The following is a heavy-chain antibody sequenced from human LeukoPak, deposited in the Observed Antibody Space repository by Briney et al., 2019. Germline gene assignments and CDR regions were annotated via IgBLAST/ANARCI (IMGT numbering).Heavy chain of an antibody. CDR1: GYTFTNYA. CDR2: INTNTGNP. J-gene: IGHJ4*02. CDR3: VRDPNHYYDSNGYYGDY. D-gene: IGHD3-22*01. Sequence: GASVKVSCKASGYTFTNYAMNWVRQAPGQGLEWMGWINTNTGNPTYAQGFTGRFVFSLDTSVSTAYLQISSLKAEDTAVYYCVRDPNHYYDSNGYYGDYWGQGTLVTVSS. V-gene: IGHV7-4-1*02.